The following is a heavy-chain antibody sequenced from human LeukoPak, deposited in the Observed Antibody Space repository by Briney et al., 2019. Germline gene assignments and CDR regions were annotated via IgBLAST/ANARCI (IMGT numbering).Heavy chain of an antibody. CDR1: GFTFSRAD. CDR3: AKGQQVGSGYHPGY. D-gene: IGHD3-22*01. V-gene: IGHV3-23*01. Sequence: GGSLSLSCAASGFTFSRADMTWVRQPPGKGLEWVSAITGNDDRTYYADCVMGRFTISRDSTKNTLHLHMSSVRVDDTALYYCAKGQQVGSGYHPGYWGQGTLVTVSS. J-gene: IGHJ4*02. CDR2: ITGNDDRT.